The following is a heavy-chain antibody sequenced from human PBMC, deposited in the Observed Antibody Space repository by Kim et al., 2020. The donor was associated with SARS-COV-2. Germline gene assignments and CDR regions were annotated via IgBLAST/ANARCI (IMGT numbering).Heavy chain of an antibody. CDR1: GVSISSNY. CDR3: AKRDYDAAGYYYFDF. CDR2: IYDTGNT. J-gene: IGHJ4*02. D-gene: IGHD3-22*01. V-gene: IGHV4-59*13. Sequence: SETLSLTCNVSGVSISSNYWSWIRQAPGKGLEWIGYIYDTGNTKYNPSLKRRVTISADTSKNQFSLRLTSVTAADTAVYYCAKRDYDAAGYYYFDFWGQG.